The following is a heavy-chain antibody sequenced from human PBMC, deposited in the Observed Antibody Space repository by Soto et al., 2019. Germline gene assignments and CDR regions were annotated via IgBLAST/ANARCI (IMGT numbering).Heavy chain of an antibody. CDR1: GGSISSGGYS. V-gene: IGHV4-30-2*01. CDR3: ARGVGDDYSNYYFDY. D-gene: IGHD4-4*01. CDR2: IYHSGST. J-gene: IGHJ4*02. Sequence: SETLSLTCAVSGGSISSGGYSWSWIRQPPGKGLEWIGYIYHSGSTYYNPSLKSRVTISVDRSKNQFSLKLGSVTAADTAVYYCARGVGDDYSNYYFDYWGQGTLVTVSS.